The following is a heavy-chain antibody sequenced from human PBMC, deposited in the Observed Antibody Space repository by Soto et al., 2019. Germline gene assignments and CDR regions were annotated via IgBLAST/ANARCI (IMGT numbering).Heavy chain of an antibody. Sequence: GGSLRLSCAASGFTFSSYAMHWVRQAPGKGLEWVAVISYDGSNKYYADSVKGRFTISRDNSKNTLYLQMNSLRAEDTAVYYCARDLGEQWLGHANYYYGMDVWGQGTTVTVSS. CDR1: GFTFSSYA. D-gene: IGHD6-19*01. CDR2: ISYDGSNK. V-gene: IGHV3-30-3*01. J-gene: IGHJ6*02. CDR3: ARDLGEQWLGHANYYYGMDV.